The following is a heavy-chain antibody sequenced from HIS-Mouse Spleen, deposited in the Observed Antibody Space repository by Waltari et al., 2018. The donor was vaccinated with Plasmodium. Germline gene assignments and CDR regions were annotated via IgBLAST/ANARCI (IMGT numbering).Heavy chain of an antibody. CDR2: INHSGST. Sequence: QVQLQQWGAGLLKPSETLSLTCAVYGGSFSGYYWSWIRQPPGKGLEWIGEINHSGSTNYNPSLKSRVTISVDTSKNQFSRKLSSGTAADTAVYYCARTGDYGGNSWGQGTLVTVSS. D-gene: IGHD4-17*01. CDR3: ARTGDYGGNS. V-gene: IGHV4-34*01. CDR1: GGSFSGYY. J-gene: IGHJ4*02.